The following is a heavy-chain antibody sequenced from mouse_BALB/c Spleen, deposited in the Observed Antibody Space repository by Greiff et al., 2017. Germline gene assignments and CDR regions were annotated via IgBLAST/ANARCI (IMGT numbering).Heavy chain of an antibody. CDR1: GFSLSTSGMG. CDR2: IYWDDDK. Sequence: VTLKESGPGILQPSQTLSLTCSFSGFSLSTSGMGVSWIRQPSGKGLEWLAHIYWDDDKRYNPSLKSRLTISKDTSSNQVFLKITSVDTADTATYYCARIHYYGYYFDYWGQGTTLTVSS. J-gene: IGHJ2*01. V-gene: IGHV8-12*01. D-gene: IGHD1-2*01. CDR3: ARIHYYGYYFDY.